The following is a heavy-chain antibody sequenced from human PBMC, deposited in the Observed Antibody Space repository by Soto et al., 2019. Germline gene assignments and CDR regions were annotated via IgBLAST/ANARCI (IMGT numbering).Heavy chain of an antibody. CDR1: GFTFSGYG. D-gene: IGHD4-4*01. J-gene: IGHJ6*01. V-gene: IGHV3-30*18. Sequence: QVQLVESGGGVVQPGRSLRLSCAASGFTFSGYGMHWVRQAPGKGLEWVAIISYDGSDKYYADSVKGRFTISRDNSKNTLYLQMNSLRAEDTAVYYCAKDMLTTDYYYGMDVW. CDR3: AKDMLTTDYYYGMDV. CDR2: ISYDGSDK.